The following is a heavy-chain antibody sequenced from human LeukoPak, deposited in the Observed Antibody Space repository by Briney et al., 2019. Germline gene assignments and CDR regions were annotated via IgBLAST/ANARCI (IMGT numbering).Heavy chain of an antibody. D-gene: IGHD3-10*01. CDR3: ARNYGSGTPHY. J-gene: IGHJ4*02. CDR2: IYTSGST. CDR1: GGSISSYY. V-gene: IGHV4-4*07. Sequence: SETLSLTCTVSGGSISSYYWSWIRQPAGKGLGWIGRIYTSGSTNYNPSLKSRVTISVDTSKNQFSLKLSSVTAADTAVYYCARNYGSGTPHYWGQGTLVTVSS.